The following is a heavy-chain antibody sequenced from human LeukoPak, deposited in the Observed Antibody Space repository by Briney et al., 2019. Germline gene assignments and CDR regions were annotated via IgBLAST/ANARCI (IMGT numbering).Heavy chain of an antibody. D-gene: IGHD5-18*01. J-gene: IGHJ5*02. CDR1: GGSLSSYY. V-gene: IGHV4-59*01. CDR3: ATSPGYSYGNWFDP. CDR2: IYYSGST. Sequence: SETLSLTCTVSGGSLSSYYWSWIRQPPGKGLEWIGYIYYSGSTNYNPSLKSRVTISVDTSKNQFSLKLSSVTAADTAVYYCATSPGYSYGNWFDPWGQGTLVTVSS.